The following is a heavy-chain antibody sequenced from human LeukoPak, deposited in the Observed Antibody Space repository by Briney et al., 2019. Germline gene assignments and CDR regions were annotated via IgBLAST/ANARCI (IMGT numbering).Heavy chain of an antibody. V-gene: IGHV4-59*01. J-gene: IGHJ4*02. Sequence: SETLSLTCTVSGGSISSYYWSWIRQPPGKGLEWIGYIYYSGSTNYNPSLKSRVTISVDTSKNQFSLKLSFVTAADTAVYYCARAYPSKSPPYYFDYWGQGTLVTVSS. CDR1: GGSISSYY. CDR2: IYYSGST. CDR3: ARAYPSKSPPYYFDY.